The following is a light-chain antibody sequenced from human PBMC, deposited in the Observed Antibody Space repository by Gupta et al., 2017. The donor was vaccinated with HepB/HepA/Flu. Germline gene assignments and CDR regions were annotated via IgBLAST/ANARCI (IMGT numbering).Light chain of an antibody. CDR3: HQHGYSPYS. CDR2: GTY. Sequence: EMLLTQCRGTLSLSPGEGATLSCRASQSVSTSYLAWYQQKPGQAPRLLIYGTYTRATGIPDRFSGSGSGTDFSLTISRLEPDDFAVYHCHQHGYSPYSFGQGTKLEMK. CDR1: QSVSTSY. V-gene: IGKV3-20*01. J-gene: IGKJ2*03.